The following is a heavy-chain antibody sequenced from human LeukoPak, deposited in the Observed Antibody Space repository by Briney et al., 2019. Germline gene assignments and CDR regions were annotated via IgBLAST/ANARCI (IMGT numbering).Heavy chain of an antibody. J-gene: IGHJ6*03. V-gene: IGHV1-69*05. Sequence: WASVKVSCKASGGTFSSYAISWVRQAPGQGLEWMGGIIPIFGTANYAQKFQGRVTMTTDLSTGTAYMELRSLRSDDTAVYYCARVYNSYYYYMDVWGKGTPVTVSS. D-gene: IGHD1-14*01. CDR1: GGTFSSYA. CDR3: ARVYNSYYYYMDV. CDR2: IIPIFGTA.